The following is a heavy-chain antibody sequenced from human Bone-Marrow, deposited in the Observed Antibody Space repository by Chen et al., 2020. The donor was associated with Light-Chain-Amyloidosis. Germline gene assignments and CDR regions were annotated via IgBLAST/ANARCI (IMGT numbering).Heavy chain of an antibody. V-gene: IGHV3-23*01. D-gene: IGHD1-26*01. CDR3: VKDAGVGARYLQY. CDR2: IAGSGYTT. J-gene: IGHJ1*01. Sequence: SLLLSFSSSFFPCTRHAIPWVLPAPGKGLEWVSVIAGSGYTTYYADSVKGRFTRERETSSNKGEGERERRREEENAVYYCVKDAGVGARYLQYWGQGTLVTVSS. CDR1: FFPCTRHA.